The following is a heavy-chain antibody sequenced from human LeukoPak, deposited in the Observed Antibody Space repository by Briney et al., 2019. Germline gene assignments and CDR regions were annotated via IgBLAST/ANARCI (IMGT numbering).Heavy chain of an antibody. CDR1: GYTLTELS. Sequence: SVKVSCKVSGYTLTELSMHWVRQAPGQGLEWMGGIIPIFGTANYAQKFQGRVTITADESTSTAYMELSSLRSEDTAVYYCARVDTAMGYWGQGTLVTVSS. V-gene: IGHV1-69*13. J-gene: IGHJ4*02. CDR3: ARVDTAMGY. D-gene: IGHD5-18*01. CDR2: IIPIFGTA.